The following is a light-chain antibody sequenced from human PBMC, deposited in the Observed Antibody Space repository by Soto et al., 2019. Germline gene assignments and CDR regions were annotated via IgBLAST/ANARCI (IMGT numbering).Light chain of an antibody. CDR3: QQYSTYWT. Sequence: DIQMTPSPSTVCESXCGGVSIPCRASQSIDSWLAWYQQKPGTAPKLLIYKASSLQSGVPSRFSGSGSGTDFTLTISSLQPDDFATYFCQQYSTYWTFGQGTKVDIK. V-gene: IGKV1-5*03. CDR2: KAS. J-gene: IGKJ1*01. CDR1: QSIDSW.